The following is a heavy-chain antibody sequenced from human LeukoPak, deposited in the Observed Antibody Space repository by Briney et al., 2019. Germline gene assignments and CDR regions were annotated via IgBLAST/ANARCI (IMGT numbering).Heavy chain of an antibody. D-gene: IGHD6-19*01. J-gene: IGHJ4*02. Sequence: GGSLRLSCAASGFTFSSYEMNWVRQAPGKGLEWVSYISSSGSTIYYADSVEGRFTISRDNAKNSLYLQMNSLRAEDTAVYYCARGRSSGWYSPDYWGQGTLVTVSS. CDR1: GFTFSSYE. V-gene: IGHV3-48*03. CDR2: ISSSGSTI. CDR3: ARGRSSGWYSPDY.